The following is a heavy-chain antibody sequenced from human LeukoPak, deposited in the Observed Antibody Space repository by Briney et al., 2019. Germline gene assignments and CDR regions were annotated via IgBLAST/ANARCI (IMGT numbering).Heavy chain of an antibody. Sequence: PSETLSLTCIVSGGSISSYYWSWIRQPPGKGLEWIGNIYSSGTTNYNPSLKSRVTISVDTSKNQFSLKLSSVTAADTAVYYCARYCSSTSCYNWFDPWGQGTLVTVSS. D-gene: IGHD2-2*01. J-gene: IGHJ5*02. CDR1: GGSISSYY. CDR2: IYSSGTT. V-gene: IGHV4-59*13. CDR3: ARYCSSTSCYNWFDP.